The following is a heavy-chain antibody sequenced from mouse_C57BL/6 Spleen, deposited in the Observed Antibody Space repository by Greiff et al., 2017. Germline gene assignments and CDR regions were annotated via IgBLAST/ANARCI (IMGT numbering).Heavy chain of an antibody. J-gene: IGHJ4*01. D-gene: IGHD2-1*01. CDR2: IDPNSGGT. CDR1: GYTFTSYW. Sequence: QVQLQQPGAELVKPGASVKLSCKASGYTFTSYWMHWVKQRPGRGLEWIGRIDPNSGGTKYNEKFKSKATLTVDKPSSTAYIQLSSLTYKDSAVYYCARHLLYYGNSYYAMDYWGQGTSVTVSS. V-gene: IGHV1-72*01. CDR3: ARHLLYYGNSYYAMDY.